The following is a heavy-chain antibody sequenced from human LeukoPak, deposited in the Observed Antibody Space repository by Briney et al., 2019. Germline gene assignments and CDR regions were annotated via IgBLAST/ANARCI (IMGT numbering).Heavy chain of an antibody. CDR3: AKVGTQVYFDY. J-gene: IGHJ4*02. V-gene: IGHV3-30*18. CDR2: ISYDGSNK. CDR1: GFTFSSYG. D-gene: IGHD1-1*01. Sequence: GGSLRLSCAASGFTFSSYGMHWVRQAPGKGLEWVAVISYDGSNKYYADPVKGRFTISRDNSKNTLYLQMNSLRAEDTAVYYCAKVGTQVYFDYWGQGTLVTVSS.